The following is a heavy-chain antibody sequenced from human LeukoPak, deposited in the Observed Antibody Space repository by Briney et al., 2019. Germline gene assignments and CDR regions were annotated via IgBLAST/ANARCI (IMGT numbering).Heavy chain of an antibody. D-gene: IGHD1-26*01. J-gene: IGHJ4*02. Sequence: GGSLRLSCAASGFNFSTYSMKWVRQAPGKGLEWVSSISSSASFIYYADSVKGRFTISRDTSKKTLYLQMNSLRAEDTAVYYCARDPSNSGDYYVLDYWGQGTLVTVSS. CDR3: ARDPSNSGDYYVLDY. CDR2: ISSSASFI. V-gene: IGHV3-21*01. CDR1: GFNFSTYS.